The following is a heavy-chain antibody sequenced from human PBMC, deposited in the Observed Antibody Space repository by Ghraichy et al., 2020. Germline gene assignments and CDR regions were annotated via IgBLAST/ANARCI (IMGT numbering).Heavy chain of an antibody. D-gene: IGHD1-26*01. CDR2: VKSSTHGGTT. V-gene: IGHV3-15*01. J-gene: IGHJ2*01. Sequence: GRVKSSTHGGTTDYASPVKGRFTISRDDSKNTVYLQMNSLETEDTAMYYCTTQSGSLVNWYFDLWGRGTLVTVS. CDR3: TTQSGSLVNWYFDL.